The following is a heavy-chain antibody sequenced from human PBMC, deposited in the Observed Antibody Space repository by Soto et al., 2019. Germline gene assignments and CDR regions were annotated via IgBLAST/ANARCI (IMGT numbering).Heavy chain of an antibody. Sequence: QVQLVQSGAEVKKPGASVKVSCKASGYTFTSYDINWVRQATGQGLEWMGWMNPNSGNTGYAQKFQGRVTMTRNTSISTAYMEMSSLRSEDTAGYYCARGWDFWSGYGFDPWGQGTLVTVSS. CDR3: ARGWDFWSGYGFDP. J-gene: IGHJ5*02. D-gene: IGHD3-3*01. CDR2: MNPNSGNT. V-gene: IGHV1-8*01. CDR1: GYTFTSYD.